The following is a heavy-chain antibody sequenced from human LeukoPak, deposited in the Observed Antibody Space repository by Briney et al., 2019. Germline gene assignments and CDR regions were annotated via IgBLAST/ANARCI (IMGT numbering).Heavy chain of an antibody. CDR2: IYSGGFT. CDR1: GFTFSSYS. V-gene: IGHV3-53*01. Sequence: LPGGSLRLSCAASGFTFSSYSMNWVRQAPGKGLEWVSIIYSGGFTYYAGSVKGRFTISRDTSKNTLYLQMNSLRAEDTAVYYCARGRYSGYDLSFDYWGQGTPVTVSS. D-gene: IGHD5-12*01. CDR3: ARGRYSGYDLSFDY. J-gene: IGHJ4*02.